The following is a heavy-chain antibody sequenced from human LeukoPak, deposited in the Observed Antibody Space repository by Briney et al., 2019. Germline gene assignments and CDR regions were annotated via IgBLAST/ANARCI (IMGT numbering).Heavy chain of an antibody. D-gene: IGHD1-26*01. J-gene: IGHJ4*02. CDR1: GGSISSYY. CDR2: IYTSGRT. V-gene: IGHV4-4*07. Sequence: NPSETLSLTCTVSGGSISSYYWSWIRQLAGKGLEWIGRIYTSGRTNYNASLKSRVSMSVDTSKNQFSLKLSSVTAADTAVFYCARENSGSYREFDYWGQGTLVTVSS. CDR3: ARENSGSYREFDY.